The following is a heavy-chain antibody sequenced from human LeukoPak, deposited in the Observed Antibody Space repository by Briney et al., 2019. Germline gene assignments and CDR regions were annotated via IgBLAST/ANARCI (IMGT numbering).Heavy chain of an antibody. CDR2: IYSGGST. J-gene: IGHJ4*02. CDR1: GFTVSSNY. V-gene: IGHV3-53*01. D-gene: IGHD5-12*01. Sequence: PGGSLRLSCAASGFTVSSNYMSWVRQAPGKGLEWVSVIYSGGSTYYADSVTGRFTISRDNSKNTLYLQMNSLRAEDTAVYYCARSYSGYDLFDYWGQGTLVTVSS. CDR3: ARSYSGYDLFDY.